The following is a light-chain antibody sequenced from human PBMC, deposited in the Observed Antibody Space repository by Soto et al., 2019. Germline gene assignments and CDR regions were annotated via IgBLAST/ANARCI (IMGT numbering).Light chain of an antibody. CDR3: QQHTNWPLT. V-gene: IGKV3-15*01. J-gene: IGKJ4*01. CDR1: QGIISN. Sequence: DTVMTQSPVTLSVSPGERVTLSCRASQGIISNLAWYQQKRGQAPRVLIYGASTRATGVPDRFSGSGSGTEFTLTITSLQSEDSAIYYCQQHTNWPLTFGGGTKVDIK. CDR2: GAS.